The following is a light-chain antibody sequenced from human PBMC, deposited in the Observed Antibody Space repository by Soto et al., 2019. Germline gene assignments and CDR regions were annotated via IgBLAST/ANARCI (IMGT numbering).Light chain of an antibody. CDR3: QQYHNLWT. Sequence: EIVLTQSPGTLSLSPGERATLSCRASQGVSSSYLAWYQQKPGQAPRLLIYGASTRATGTPARFTGSGSGTEFTLTITSLQSEDFALYYCQQYHNLWTFGQGTKVDI. J-gene: IGKJ1*01. CDR1: QGVSSSY. V-gene: IGKV3D-7*01. CDR2: GAS.